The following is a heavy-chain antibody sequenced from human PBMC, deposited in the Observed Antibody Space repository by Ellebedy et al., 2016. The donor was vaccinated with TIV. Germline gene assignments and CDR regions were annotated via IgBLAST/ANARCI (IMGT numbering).Heavy chain of an antibody. CDR1: GFTFSSYA. CDR3: ARDRGYDTFDY. Sequence: PGGSLRLSCAASGFTFSSYAMSWVRQAPGKGLECVSGISDSGGSTYYAESVKGRFTISRDNSKNTLYLQMNSLNAEDTAVYYCARDRGYDTFDYWGQGILVTVSS. CDR2: ISDSGGST. D-gene: IGHD5-12*01. V-gene: IGHV3-23*01. J-gene: IGHJ4*02.